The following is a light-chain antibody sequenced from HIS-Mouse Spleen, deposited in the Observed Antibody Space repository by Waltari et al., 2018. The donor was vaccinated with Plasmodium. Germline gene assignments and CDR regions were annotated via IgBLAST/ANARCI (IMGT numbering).Light chain of an antibody. CDR3: YSTDSSGNHRV. J-gene: IGLJ3*02. CDR2: EDS. V-gene: IGLV3-10*01. CDR1: ALPTKY. Sequence: SYELTQPTSVSVSAGQTARLTCSGDALPTKYAYWYQQKSGQAPVLVIYEDSKRPSGIPERFSGSSSGTMATLTISGAQVEDEADYYCYSTDSSGNHRVFGGGTKLTVL.